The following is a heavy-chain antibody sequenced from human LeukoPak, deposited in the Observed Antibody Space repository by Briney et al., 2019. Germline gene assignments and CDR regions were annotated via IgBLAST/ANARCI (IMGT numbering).Heavy chain of an antibody. J-gene: IGHJ4*02. CDR1: GFTFSSYG. CDR3: AKGPYYYDSSGPEDY. Sequence: GGSLRLSCAASGFTFSSYGMHWVRQAPGKGLEWVAVISYDGSNKYYADSVKGRFTISRDNSKNTLYLQMNSLRAEDTAVYYSAKGPYYYDSSGPEDYWGQGTLVTVSS. V-gene: IGHV3-30*18. D-gene: IGHD3-22*01. CDR2: ISYDGSNK.